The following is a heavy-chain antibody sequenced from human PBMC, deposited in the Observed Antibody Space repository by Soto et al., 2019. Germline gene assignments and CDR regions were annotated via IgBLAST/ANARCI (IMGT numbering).Heavy chain of an antibody. V-gene: IGHV3-9*01. CDR1: GFTFDDYG. CDR2: ISWNSGNI. J-gene: IGHJ6*02. Sequence: ESGGGLVQPGRSLRLSCAASGFTFDDYGMHWVRQAPGKGLEWVSGISWNSGNIGYADSVKGRFTISRDNAKNSLYLQMNSLRGEDTALYYCAKDPSPDLAHGMDVWGQGTTVTVSS. CDR3: AKDPSPDLAHGMDV.